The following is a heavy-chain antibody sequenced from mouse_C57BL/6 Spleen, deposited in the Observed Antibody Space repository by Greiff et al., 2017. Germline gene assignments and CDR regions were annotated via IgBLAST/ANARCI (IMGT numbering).Heavy chain of an antibody. CDR3: ARHYGSSPYYFDY. CDR2: IYPGDGDT. D-gene: IGHD1-1*01. V-gene: IGHV1-82*01. CDR1: GYAFSSSW. J-gene: IGHJ2*01. Sequence: QVQLKQSGPELVKPGASVKISCKASGYAFSSSWMNWVKQRPGKGLEWIGRIYPGDGDTNYNGKFKGKATLTADKSSSTAYMQLSSLTSEDSAVYFCARHYGSSPYYFDYWGQGTTLTVSS.